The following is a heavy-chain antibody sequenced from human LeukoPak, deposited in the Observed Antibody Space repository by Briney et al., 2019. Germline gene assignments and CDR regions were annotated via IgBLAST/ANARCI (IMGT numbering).Heavy chain of an antibody. V-gene: IGHV3-23*01. CDR3: AKEGYYDVLTGTEKGAFDI. D-gene: IGHD3-9*01. CDR2: ISGSGGST. CDR1: GFTFSSYA. J-gene: IGHJ3*02. Sequence: GGSLRLSCAASGFTFSSYAMSWVRQAPGKGLEWVSAISGSGGSTYYADSVKGRFTISRDNSKNTLYPQMNSLRAEDTAVYYCAKEGYYDVLTGTEKGAFDIWGQGTMVTVSS.